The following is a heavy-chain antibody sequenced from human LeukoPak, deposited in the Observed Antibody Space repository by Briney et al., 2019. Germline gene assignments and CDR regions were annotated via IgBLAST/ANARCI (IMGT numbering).Heavy chain of an antibody. CDR3: AKSGELFLDYGMDV. CDR2: ISWNSNVI. J-gene: IGHJ6*02. Sequence: GRSLRFSCSASGFTFDAYAMDWVRPAPGKGLEWVSGISWNSNVIGFADSVKGRFTISRSNATNSLYLRRNSLRDEDTAMYYCAKSGELFLDYGMDVWGQGITATAS. CDR1: GFTFDAYA. D-gene: IGHD3-10*01. V-gene: IGHV3-9*01.